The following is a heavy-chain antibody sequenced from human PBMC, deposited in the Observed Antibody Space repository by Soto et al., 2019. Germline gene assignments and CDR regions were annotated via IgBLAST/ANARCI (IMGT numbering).Heavy chain of an antibody. Sequence: EVQLLESGGDFVQPGRSLRLSCVASGFPFSNHAMSWVRQAPGKGLEWLSAISATGGSTYYADSVRGRFSISRDNSKNTVFLQMDSLTAEDTAVYFCAKNYNWNFVVEYWGRGTLVTVS. CDR3: AKNYNWNFVVEY. CDR1: GFPFSNHA. CDR2: ISATGGST. D-gene: IGHD1-7*01. V-gene: IGHV3-23*01. J-gene: IGHJ4*02.